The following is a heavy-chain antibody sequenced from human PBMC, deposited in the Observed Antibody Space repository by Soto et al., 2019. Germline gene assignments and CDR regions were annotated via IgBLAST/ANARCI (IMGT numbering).Heavy chain of an antibody. CDR2: IIPIFGTA. D-gene: IGHD3-10*01. Sequence: QVQLVQSGAEVKKPGSSVKVSCKASGGTFSSYAISWVRQAPGQGLEWMGGIIPIFGTANYAQKFQGRVTITADESTSPAYMALSSLRSEDTAVYYCAGEGPDGSGSDSNWFEPWGQGTLVTVSS. CDR1: GGTFSSYA. J-gene: IGHJ5*02. V-gene: IGHV1-69*12. CDR3: AGEGPDGSGSDSNWFEP.